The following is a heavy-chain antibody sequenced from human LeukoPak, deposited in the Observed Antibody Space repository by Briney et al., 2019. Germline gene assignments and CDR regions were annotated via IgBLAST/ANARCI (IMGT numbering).Heavy chain of an antibody. V-gene: IGHV3-23*01. D-gene: IGHD1-14*01. Sequence: GGSLRLPCAASGFTFSDYAMSWVRQAPGTGLEWVSTISSGGGTTYYVDSVKGRFTISRDNSKNTFFLQMNNLRPEDTAIYYCAKLHNLNCDYWGLGTLVTVSS. CDR2: ISSGGGTT. J-gene: IGHJ4*02. CDR3: AKLHNLNCDY. CDR1: GFTFSDYA.